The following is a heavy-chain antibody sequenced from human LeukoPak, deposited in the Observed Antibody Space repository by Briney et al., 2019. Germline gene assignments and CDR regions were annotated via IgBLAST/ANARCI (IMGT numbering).Heavy chain of an antibody. CDR2: ISYDGSNK. V-gene: IGHV3-30-3*01. CDR3: ARGGVKKYYLDY. Sequence: PGRSLRLSCAASGFTFSSYAMHWVRQAPGKGLEWVAVISYDGSNKYYADSVKGRFTISRDNSKNTLYLQMNSLRAEDTAVYYCARGGVKKYYLDYWGQGTLVTVSS. J-gene: IGHJ4*02. CDR1: GFTFSSYA. D-gene: IGHD6-19*01.